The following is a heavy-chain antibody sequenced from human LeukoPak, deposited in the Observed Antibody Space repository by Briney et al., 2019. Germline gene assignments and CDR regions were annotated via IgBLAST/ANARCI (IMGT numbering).Heavy chain of an antibody. CDR1: HN. Sequence: HNWSRIRQPPGKGLEWVGYVDYVGTTNYNPSLKSRVTISVDTSKNQYSLELSSVTPADTAVYYCARVGGLTEDFDVWGQGTMVIVSS. CDR2: VDYVGTT. D-gene: IGHD4/OR15-4a*01. CDR3: ARVGGLTEDFDV. J-gene: IGHJ3*01. V-gene: IGHV4-59*11.